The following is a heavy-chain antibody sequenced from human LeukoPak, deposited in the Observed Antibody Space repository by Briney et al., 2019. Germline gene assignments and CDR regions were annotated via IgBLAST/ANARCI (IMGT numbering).Heavy chain of an antibody. D-gene: IGHD2-2*01. V-gene: IGHV4-59*01. CDR2: IYYSGST. Sequence: SETLSLTCAVYGGSFSGYYWSWIRQPPGKGLEWIGYIYYSGSTNYNPSLKSRVTISVDTSKNQFSLNLSSVTTADTAVYYCARVSCSSTSCPRRDALDVWGQGTMVTVSS. J-gene: IGHJ3*01. CDR3: ARVSCSSTSCPRRDALDV. CDR1: GGSFSGYY.